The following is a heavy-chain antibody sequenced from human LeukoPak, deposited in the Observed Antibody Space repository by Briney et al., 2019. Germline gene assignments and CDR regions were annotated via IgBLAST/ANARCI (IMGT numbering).Heavy chain of an antibody. CDR1: GFTIRSYE. CDR2: ISSSASTI. CDR3: AELGITMIGGV. D-gene: IGHD3-10*02. V-gene: IGHV3-48*03. J-gene: IGHJ6*04. Sequence: GGSLRLSCAASGFTIRSYEMNWVRQAPGKGLEWVSYISSSASTIYYADSGKGRFTISRDNAKNSLYLQMNSLRAEDTAVYYCAELGITMIGGVWGKGPTVTISS.